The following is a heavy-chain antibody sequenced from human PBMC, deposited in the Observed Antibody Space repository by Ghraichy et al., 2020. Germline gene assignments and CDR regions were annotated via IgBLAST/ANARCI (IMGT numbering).Heavy chain of an antibody. CDR2: IRVNGDIT. D-gene: IGHD6-13*01. Sequence: LSLTCAASGFTFSSSAMTWFRQAPGKGLEWVSSIRVNGDITYYADSVKGRFTISRDNSKNTLYLQMNSLRAEDTAVYYCAKDHRYGSSWGQGTLVTVSS. J-gene: IGHJ4*02. CDR1: GFTFSSSA. V-gene: IGHV3-23*01. CDR3: AKDHRYGSS.